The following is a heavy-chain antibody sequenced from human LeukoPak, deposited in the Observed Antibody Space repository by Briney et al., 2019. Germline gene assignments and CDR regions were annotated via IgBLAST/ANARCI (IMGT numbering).Heavy chain of an antibody. J-gene: IGHJ4*02. D-gene: IGHD3-9*01. CDR2: IYSSGST. Sequence: SETLSLTCTVSGGSITSGSYYWSWIRQPAGKGLEWIGRIYSSGSTNYNPSLKSRVTMSVDTPKNQFSLKLSSVTAADTAMYYCAGPGGYFDWLPYGYWGQGTLVTVSS. V-gene: IGHV4-61*02. CDR1: GGSITSGSYY. CDR3: AGPGGYFDWLPYGY.